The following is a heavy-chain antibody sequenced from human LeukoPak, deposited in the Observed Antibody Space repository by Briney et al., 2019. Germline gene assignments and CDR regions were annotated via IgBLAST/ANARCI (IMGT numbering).Heavy chain of an antibody. V-gene: IGHV4-59*11. CDR3: ARAYDFWSGYYGSEGYYFVY. CDR1: GGSISSHY. J-gene: IGHJ4*02. D-gene: IGHD3-3*01. CDR2: IYYSGST. Sequence: PSETLSLTCTVSGGSISSHYWSWIRQPPGKGLEWIGYIYYSGSTNYNPSLKSRVTISVDTSKNQFSLKLSSVTAADTAVYYCARAYDFWSGYYGSEGYYFVYWGQGTLVTVSS.